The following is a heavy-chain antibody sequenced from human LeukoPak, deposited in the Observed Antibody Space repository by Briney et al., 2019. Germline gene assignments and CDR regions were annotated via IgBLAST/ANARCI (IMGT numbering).Heavy chain of an antibody. Sequence: GGSLRLSCAASGFTFSSYAMHWVRQAPGKGLEWVAVISYDGSNKDYADSVKGRFTISRDNAKNTLYLQMNSLRPEGTAVYFCTRDLRSYYYVMDVWGQGTTVTVSS. V-gene: IGHV3-30-3*01. J-gene: IGHJ6*02. CDR3: TRDLRSYYYVMDV. CDR2: ISYDGSNK. CDR1: GFTFSSYA.